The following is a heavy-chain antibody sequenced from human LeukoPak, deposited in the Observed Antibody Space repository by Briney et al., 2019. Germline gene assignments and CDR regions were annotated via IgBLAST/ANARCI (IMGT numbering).Heavy chain of an antibody. CDR1: GDPISSYY. CDR3: ARVRDGYQGSYMDV. V-gene: IGHV4-59*01. Sequence: PSETLSLTCTVSGDPISSYYWSWIRQPSGKGLEWIGYIYYSGSTKYNPSLKSRVTISIDTSKNQFSLKLTSVTAADTAVYYCARVRDGYQGSYMDVWGKGTTVTVSS. D-gene: IGHD5-24*01. CDR2: IYYSGST. J-gene: IGHJ6*03.